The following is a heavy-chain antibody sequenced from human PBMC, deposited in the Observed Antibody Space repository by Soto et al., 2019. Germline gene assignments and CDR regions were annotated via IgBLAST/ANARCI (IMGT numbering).Heavy chain of an antibody. CDR2: ISGRGGST. D-gene: IGHD6-19*01. CDR1: GFTFRGYA. Sequence: EVQLLESGGGLVRPGGSRRPSVPPSGFTFRGYAWNWARQAPGKGLEGVSAISGRGGSTYYADSVKGRFTISRDNSKNTLYLQMNSLRAEDTAVYYCAKWHRGKYSGGQDWFDPWGQGTLVTVSS. J-gene: IGHJ5*02. V-gene: IGHV3-23*01. CDR3: AKWHRGKYSGGQDWFDP.